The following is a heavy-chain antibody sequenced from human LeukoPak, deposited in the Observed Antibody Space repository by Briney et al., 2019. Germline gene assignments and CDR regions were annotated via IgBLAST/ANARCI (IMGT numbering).Heavy chain of an antibody. CDR1: GFSFSDYY. V-gene: IGHV3-11*01. CDR2: ISADATTM. D-gene: IGHD6-19*01. CDR3: ARVLGYSTGYYYFDH. Sequence: GGSLRLSCAASGFSFSDYYMSWLRQAPGQGLEWISYISADATTMYYGESVKGRVIISRDNAKNSLHLEMNSLRVDETGVYYCARVLGYSTGYYYFDHWGQGALVTVSS. J-gene: IGHJ4*02.